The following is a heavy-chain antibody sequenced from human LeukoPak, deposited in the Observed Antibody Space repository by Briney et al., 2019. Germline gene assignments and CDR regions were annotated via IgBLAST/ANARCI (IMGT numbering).Heavy chain of an antibody. CDR3: ARSLAAGESYYFDY. CDR1: GYTFTHYG. J-gene: IGHJ4*02. CDR2: ISAYSGNT. V-gene: IGHV1-18*01. D-gene: IGHD6-13*01. Sequence: ASVTVSCTASGYTFTHYGISWVRQATGQGLEWMGWISAYSGNTNYAQKLQGRVIMTTDTSTSTAYMELRSLRSDDTAVYYCARSLAAGESYYFDYWGQGTLVTVSS.